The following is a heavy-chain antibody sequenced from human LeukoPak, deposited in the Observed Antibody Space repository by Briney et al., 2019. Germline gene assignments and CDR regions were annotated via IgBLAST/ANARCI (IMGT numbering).Heavy chain of an antibody. V-gene: IGHV3-21*01. J-gene: IGHJ6*02. CDR3: ARVTIAAAGTYGMDV. CDR2: ISRGSGHI. Sequence: GGSLRLSCAASRFTFSNYSMNWVRQAPGKGLEWVSSISRGSGHIYYADSVKGRFTISRDNARNSLYLQMNSLRAEDTAVYYCARVTIAAAGTYGMDVWGQGTTVTVSS. CDR1: RFTFSNYS. D-gene: IGHD6-13*01.